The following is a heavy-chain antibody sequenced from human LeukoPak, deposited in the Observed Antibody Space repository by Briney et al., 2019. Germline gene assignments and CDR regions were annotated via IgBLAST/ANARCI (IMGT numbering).Heavy chain of an antibody. CDR2: INHSGST. J-gene: IGHJ3*02. Sequence: PSETLSLTCSVYGGSFSGYYWSWIRQPPGKGLEWIGEINHSGSTNYNPSLKSRVTISVDTSKNQFSLKLSSVTAADTAVYYCARGVYYGSGRTDAFDIWGQGTMVTVSS. D-gene: IGHD3-10*01. CDR3: ARGVYYGSGRTDAFDI. V-gene: IGHV4-34*01. CDR1: GGSFSGYY.